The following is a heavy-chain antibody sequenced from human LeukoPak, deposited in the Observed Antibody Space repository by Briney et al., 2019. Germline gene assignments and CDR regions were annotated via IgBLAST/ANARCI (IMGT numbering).Heavy chain of an antibody. CDR2: INAGNGNT. CDR1: GYTFINYA. V-gene: IGHV1-3*01. CDR3: ARGYCSSTSCYAIDY. Sequence: GASVKVSCKASGYTFINYAIHWVRQAPGQRLEWMGWINAGNGNTKYSQKFQGRVTITRDTSASTAYMGLSSLRSEDTAVYYCARGYCSSTSCYAIDYWSQGTLVTVSS. J-gene: IGHJ4*02. D-gene: IGHD2-2*01.